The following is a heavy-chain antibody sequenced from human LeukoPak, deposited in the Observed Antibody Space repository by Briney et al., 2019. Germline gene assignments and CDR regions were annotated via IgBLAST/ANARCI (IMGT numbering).Heavy chain of an antibody. D-gene: IGHD2-2*01. CDR3: ARDIVVVPAVLRYYYYYMDV. J-gene: IGHJ6*03. Sequence: SETLSLTCTVSGGSISSGSYYWSWIRQPAGKGLEWIGRIYTSGSTNYNPSLKSRVTMSVDTSKNQFSLKLSSVTAADTAVYYCARDIVVVPAVLRYYYYYMDVWGKGTTVTVSS. CDR2: IYTSGST. V-gene: IGHV4-61*02. CDR1: GGSISSGSYY.